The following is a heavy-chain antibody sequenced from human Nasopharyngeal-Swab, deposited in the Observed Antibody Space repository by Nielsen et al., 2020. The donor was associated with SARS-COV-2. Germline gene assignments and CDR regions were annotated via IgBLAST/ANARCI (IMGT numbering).Heavy chain of an antibody. CDR3: ARQGLADFWSSYYDN. Sequence: WIRQPPGKGLEWIGIIYYNGNTYYNPSLKRRVTISVDTSKRQFSLKLRSVTAADTAVYYCARQGLADFWSSYYDNWGQGTLVTVSS. D-gene: IGHD3-3*01. V-gene: IGHV4-39*01. J-gene: IGHJ4*02. CDR2: IYYNGNT.